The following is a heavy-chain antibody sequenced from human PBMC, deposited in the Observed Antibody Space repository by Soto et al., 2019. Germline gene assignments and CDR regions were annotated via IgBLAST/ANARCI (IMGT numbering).Heavy chain of an antibody. V-gene: IGHV3-23*01. J-gene: IGHJ4*02. CDR3: AKRVEYSSSTHYFDY. D-gene: IGHD6-6*01. CDR2: ISDSGGDT. Sequence: GGSLRLSCAASGFTFSRYAMSWVRQAPGKGLEWVSAISDSGGDTYYADSVKGRFTISRDNSKSTLFLQMNSLRAEDTAVYYCAKRVEYSSSTHYFDYWGQGNLVTVSS. CDR1: GFTFSRYA.